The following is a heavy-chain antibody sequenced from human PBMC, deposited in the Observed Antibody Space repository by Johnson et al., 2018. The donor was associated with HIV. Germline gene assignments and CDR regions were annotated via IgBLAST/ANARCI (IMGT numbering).Heavy chain of an antibody. V-gene: IGHV3-20*04. CDR2: INSDGSST. CDR3: ARPRTTVTQVDAFDI. Sequence: EVQLVESGGSVIRPGGSLRLSCAASGFTFDDYGMSWVRQAPKQGLEWVSRINSDGSSTTYQDSVKGRFTISKDTAKNILYLQMNSLRAEDTAVYYCARPRTTVTQVDAFDIWGQGTMVTVSS. D-gene: IGHD4-17*01. CDR1: GFTFDDYG. J-gene: IGHJ3*02.